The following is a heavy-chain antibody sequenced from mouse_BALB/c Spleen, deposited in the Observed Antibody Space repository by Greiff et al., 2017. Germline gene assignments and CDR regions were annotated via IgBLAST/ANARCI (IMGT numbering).Heavy chain of an antibody. CDR3: TRFYYRYPYAMDY. CDR2: INPSNGGT. J-gene: IGHJ4*01. Sequence: QVQLQQSGAELVKPGASVKLSCKASGYTFTSYYMYWVKQRPGQGLEWIGEINPSNGGTNFNEKFKSKATLTVDKSSSTAYMQLSSLTSEDSAVYYCTRFYYRYPYAMDYWGQGTSVTVSS. CDR1: GYTFTSYY. D-gene: IGHD2-14*01. V-gene: IGHV1S81*02.